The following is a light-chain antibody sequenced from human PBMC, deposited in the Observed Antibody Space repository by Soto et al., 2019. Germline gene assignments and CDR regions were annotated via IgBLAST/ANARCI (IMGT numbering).Light chain of an antibody. CDR1: QSISTW. J-gene: IGKJ1*01. Sequence: DIQMTQSPSTLSASVGDRVTITCRANQSISTWLAWYRQEPGKAPKLLIYKASHLDSGVPSRYSASGSGTEFTLTFSRLQPDDFATYFCQQYNSYSMTFGQATKVEIK. CDR2: KAS. V-gene: IGKV1-5*03. CDR3: QQYNSYSMT.